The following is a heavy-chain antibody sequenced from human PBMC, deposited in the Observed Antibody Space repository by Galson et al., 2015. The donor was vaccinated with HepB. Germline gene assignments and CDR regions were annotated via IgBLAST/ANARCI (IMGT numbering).Heavy chain of an antibody. V-gene: IGHV3-7*01. CDR3: ARQNWGHDC. D-gene: IGHD7-27*01. CDR1: GFPLSSYW. J-gene: IGHJ4*02. CDR2: MKSDGSEK. Sequence: SLRLSCAASGFPLSSYWMNWVRQAPGKGLEWVANMKSDGSEKYYVDSVKGRFTISRDNAKNSLYLQMNSLRAEDTAVYYCARQNWGHDCWGQGTLVYVSS.